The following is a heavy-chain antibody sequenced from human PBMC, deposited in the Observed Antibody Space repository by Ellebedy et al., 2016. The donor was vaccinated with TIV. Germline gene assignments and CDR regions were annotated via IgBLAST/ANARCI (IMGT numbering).Heavy chain of an antibody. CDR3: VRDGAYGDYSPGYYGMDV. J-gene: IGHJ6*02. CDR1: GFTLSSHW. CDR2: INSDGSST. D-gene: IGHD3-22*01. Sequence: GGSLRLSCAASGFTLSSHWMHWVRQAPGKGLVWVSRINSDGSSTTYADSVKGRFTISRDNAKNSVYLRMNTLRVEDTAVYHCVRDGAYGDYSPGYYGMDVWGQGTTVTVSS. V-gene: IGHV3-74*01.